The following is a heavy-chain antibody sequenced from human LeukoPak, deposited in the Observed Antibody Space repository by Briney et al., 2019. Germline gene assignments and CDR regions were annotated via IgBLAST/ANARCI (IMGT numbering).Heavy chain of an antibody. J-gene: IGHJ3*02. CDR1: GGSISSYY. CDR3: ARHPGYDFWSGYSGAFDI. D-gene: IGHD3-3*01. Sequence: MASETLSLTCTVSGGSISSYYWSWIRQPPGKGLEWIGYIYYSGSTNYNPSLKSRVTISVDTSKNQFSLKLSSVTAADTAVYYCARHPGYDFWSGYSGAFDIWGQGTMVTVSS. CDR2: IYYSGST. V-gene: IGHV4-59*08.